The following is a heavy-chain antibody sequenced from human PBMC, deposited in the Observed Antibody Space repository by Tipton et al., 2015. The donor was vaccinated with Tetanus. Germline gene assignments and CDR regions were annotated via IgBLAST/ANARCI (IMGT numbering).Heavy chain of an antibody. J-gene: IGHJ5*02. Sequence: SLRLSCAASGFTFDDYAMHWVRQAPGKGLEWVSGISWNSGSIGYADSVKGRFTISRDNAKNSLYLQMNSLRAEDTALYYCAKGGGDGDYVGDDWFDPWGQGTLVTVSS. CDR2: ISWNSGSI. CDR1: GFTFDDYA. V-gene: IGHV3-9*01. CDR3: AKGGGDGDYVGDDWFDP. D-gene: IGHD4-17*01.